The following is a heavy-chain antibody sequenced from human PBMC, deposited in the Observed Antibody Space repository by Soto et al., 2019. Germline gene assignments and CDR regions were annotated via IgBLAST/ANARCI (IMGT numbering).Heavy chain of an antibody. J-gene: IGHJ4*02. CDR1: GFTFSSYA. CDR3: AQKYYDSTGGGY. CDR2: ISANGGLI. D-gene: IGHD3-16*01. V-gene: IGHV3-23*01. Sequence: EVQLLESGGGLVQPGGSLRLSCAASGFTFSSYAFSWVRQAPGKGLEWVSLISANGGLIKYADSVKGRFTISRDNSKNTVSLQMNSLRAEDTAVYYGAQKYYDSTGGGYWGLGTLVTVSS.